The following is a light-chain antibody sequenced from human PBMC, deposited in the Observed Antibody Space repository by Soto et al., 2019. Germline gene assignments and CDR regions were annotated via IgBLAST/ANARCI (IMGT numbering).Light chain of an antibody. CDR2: EVS. J-gene: IGLJ2*01. CDR3: TSCTSNYDLI. CDR1: SGDVGGYNY. Sequence: QSALTQPASVSGSPGQSITISCTGTSGDVGGYNYVSWYQQQSGKAPKLMIHEVSNRPSGVSNRFSGSKSGNTASLTVSGLQAEDEADYYCTSCTSNYDLIFGGGT. V-gene: IGLV2-14*01.